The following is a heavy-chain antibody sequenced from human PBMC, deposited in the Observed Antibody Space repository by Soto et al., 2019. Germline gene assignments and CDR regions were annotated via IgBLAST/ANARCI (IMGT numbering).Heavy chain of an antibody. Sequence: SENLSLTCALSGDCMCVQYLTLLRQAPGKTLEWIGHVHSRGDTNYNPSLRSRLTVSADTSRNQFSLKLTSLTAADTAIYYCTRVLDPGYSDYWGQGTPVTVSS. J-gene: IGHJ4*02. V-gene: IGHV4-59*11. CDR2: VHSRGDT. CDR3: TRVLDPGYSDY. CDR1: GDCMCVQY.